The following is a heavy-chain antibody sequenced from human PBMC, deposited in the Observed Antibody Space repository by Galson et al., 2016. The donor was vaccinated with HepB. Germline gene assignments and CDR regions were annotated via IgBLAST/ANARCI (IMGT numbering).Heavy chain of an antibody. CDR2: ISGSGANT. CDR1: GFTLSSYA. J-gene: IGHJ4*02. Sequence: SLRLSCAASGFTLSSYAMNWVRQAPGKGLEWVSIISGSGANTNYADSVKGRFTISRDNSKNTLFLQMNSLRAEDTAVYYCAKSLDWNDSYFDYWGQGTLVTVSS. D-gene: IGHD1-1*01. V-gene: IGHV3-23*01. CDR3: AKSLDWNDSYFDY.